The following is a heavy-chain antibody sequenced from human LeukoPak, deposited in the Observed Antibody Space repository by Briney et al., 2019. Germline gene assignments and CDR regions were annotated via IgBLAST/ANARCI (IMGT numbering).Heavy chain of an antibody. Sequence: GGSLRLSCAASGFTFSSYAMSWVRQAPGKGLEWVAVISYDGSNRYYADSVKGRFTISRDNSKYTLYLQMNSLRAEDTAVYYCARSSAIRDAFDIWGQGTMVTVSS. CDR1: GFTFSSYA. D-gene: IGHD5-18*01. CDR3: ARSSAIRDAFDI. J-gene: IGHJ3*02. CDR2: ISYDGSNR. V-gene: IGHV3-30*03.